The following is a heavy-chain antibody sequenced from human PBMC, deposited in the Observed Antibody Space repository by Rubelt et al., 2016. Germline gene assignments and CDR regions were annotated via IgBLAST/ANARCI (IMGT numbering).Heavy chain of an antibody. D-gene: IGHD3-10*01. Sequence: QVQLVQSGAEVKKPGASVKVSCKVSGGTFSSYAISWVRQAPGQGLEWMGGIIPIFGTENYAQKFQGRVTITADESTSTAYMGLSSRRSEDTAVYYCATRSLWFGEIDRYFDYWGQGTLVTVSS. CDR2: IIPIFGTE. CDR3: ATRSLWFGEIDRYFDY. J-gene: IGHJ4*02. V-gene: IGHV1-69*13. CDR1: GGTFSSYA.